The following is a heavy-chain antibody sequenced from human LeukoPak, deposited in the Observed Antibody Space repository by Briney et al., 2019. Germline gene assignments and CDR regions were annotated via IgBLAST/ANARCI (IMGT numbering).Heavy chain of an antibody. D-gene: IGHD1/OR15-1a*01. CDR2: ISAYNGYT. J-gene: IGHJ5*02. V-gene: IGHV1-18*01. Sequence: ASVKVSCKASGYTFTSYGISWVRRAPGQGLEWMGWISAYNGYTNYAQKLQGRVTMTTDTSTTTAYMELRSLRSDDTAVYYCARDFRGTTPGDTWGQGTLVTVSS. CDR3: ARDFRGTTPGDT. CDR1: GYTFTSYG.